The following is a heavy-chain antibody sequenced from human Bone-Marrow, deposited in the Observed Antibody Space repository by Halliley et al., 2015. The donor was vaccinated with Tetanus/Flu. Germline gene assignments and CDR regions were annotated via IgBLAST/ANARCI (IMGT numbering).Heavy chain of an antibody. CDR2: IYYSGNT. Sequence: GASMFPYYWSWIRQPPGKGLEWIGYIYYSGNTNYNPSLKTRVTLSVDTSKKQFSLKLTSVTAADTAVYYCARHCSGNSCYTDAFDIWGQGTVVTVSS. V-gene: IGHV4-59*08. D-gene: IGHD2-15*01. CDR3: ARHCSGNSCYTDAFDI. J-gene: IGHJ3*02. CDR1: GASMFPYY.